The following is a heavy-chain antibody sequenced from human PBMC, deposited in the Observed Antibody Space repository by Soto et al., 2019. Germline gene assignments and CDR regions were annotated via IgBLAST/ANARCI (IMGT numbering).Heavy chain of an antibody. CDR1: GASITSVDYY. CDR3: AGALGILAGYYRP. Sequence: SETLSLTCTVSGASITSVDYYWSWIRQSPGTGLEWIGYIYYRGTSYYNPSLKSRVSMSVDTSKNQFSLKLQSVTAADTAVYYCAGALGILAGYYRPWGQGILVTVSS. J-gene: IGHJ5*01. D-gene: IGHD3-9*01. V-gene: IGHV4-30-4*01. CDR2: IYYRGTS.